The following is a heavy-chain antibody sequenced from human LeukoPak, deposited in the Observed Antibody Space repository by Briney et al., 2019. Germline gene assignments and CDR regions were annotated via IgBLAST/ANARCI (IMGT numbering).Heavy chain of an antibody. Sequence: GASVNVSCKASGYTFTSYDINWVRQATGQGREWMGWMNPNSGNTGYAQKFQGRVTMTRNTSISTAYMELSSLRSEDTAVYYCARGLRITMIVVVNPLGYWGQGTLVTVSS. CDR2: MNPNSGNT. CDR1: GYTFTSYD. D-gene: IGHD3-22*01. V-gene: IGHV1-8*01. CDR3: ARGLRITMIVVVNPLGY. J-gene: IGHJ4*02.